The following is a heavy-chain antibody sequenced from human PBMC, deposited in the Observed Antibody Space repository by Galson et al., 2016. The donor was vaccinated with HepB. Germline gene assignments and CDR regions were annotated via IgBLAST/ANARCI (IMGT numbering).Heavy chain of an antibody. V-gene: IGHV3-74*01. Sequence: LLLSCAASGFIFSSYCLHWVRHPPGKGLLWVARLKSDGGDAVYADPVKGRFTISRDKAKKTLYLQMNSLRAEDTAVYYCARSTRGYHDWGQGTLVTVSS. CDR3: ARSTRGYHD. CDR1: GFIFSSYC. J-gene: IGHJ4*02. D-gene: IGHD3-22*01. CDR2: LKSDGGDA.